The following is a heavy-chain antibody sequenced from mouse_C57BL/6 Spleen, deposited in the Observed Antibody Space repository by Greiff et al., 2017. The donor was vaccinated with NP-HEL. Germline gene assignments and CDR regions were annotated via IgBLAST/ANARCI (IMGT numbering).Heavy chain of an antibody. D-gene: IGHD2-14*01. CDR3: ARGRYDYWYFDV. CDR2: ISSGSSTI. Sequence: EVLLVESGAGLVKPGGSLKLSCAASGFTFSDYGMHWVRQAPEKGLEWVAYISSGSSTIYYADTVKGRFTISRDNAKNTLFLHMTSLTSEDTAMYYCARGRYDYWYFDVWGTGTTVTVSS. CDR1: GFTFSDYG. V-gene: IGHV5-17*01. J-gene: IGHJ1*03.